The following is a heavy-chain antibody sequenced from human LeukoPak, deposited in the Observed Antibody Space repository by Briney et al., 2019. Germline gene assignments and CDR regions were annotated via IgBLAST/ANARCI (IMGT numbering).Heavy chain of an antibody. D-gene: IGHD4-23*01. CDR3: ARVWDDYGGPYYYYGMDV. V-gene: IGHV3-30-3*01. Sequence: PGGSLRLSCAASGFTFSSYAMHWVRQAPGKGREWVAVISYDGSNKYYADSVKGRFTISRDNSKNTLYLQMNSLRAEDTAVYYCARVWDDYGGPYYYYGMDVWGQGTTVTVSS. CDR2: ISYDGSNK. J-gene: IGHJ6*02. CDR1: GFTFSSYA.